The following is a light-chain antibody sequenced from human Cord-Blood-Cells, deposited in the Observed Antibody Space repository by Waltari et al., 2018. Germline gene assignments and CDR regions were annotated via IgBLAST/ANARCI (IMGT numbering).Light chain of an antibody. J-gene: IGLJ3*02. CDR1: SSNIGSNT. CDR3: AAWDDSLNGWV. Sequence: QSVLTQPPSASGTPGQRVTISCSGSSSNIGSNTVNWSQQLPGTAPKLLIYSNKQRPSGVPDRFSGSKSGTSASLAISGLQSEDEADYYCAAWDDSLNGWVFGGGTKLTVL. CDR2: SNK. V-gene: IGLV1-44*01.